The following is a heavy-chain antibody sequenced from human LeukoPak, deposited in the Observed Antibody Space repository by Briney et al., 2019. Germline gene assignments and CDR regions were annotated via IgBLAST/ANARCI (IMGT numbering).Heavy chain of an antibody. Sequence: SETLSLTCTVSGGSISSSSYCWGWIRQPPGKGLESIGSIYYSGSTYCNPSLKSRVTISVDTSKNQFSLKLSSVTAADTAVYYCAREPVVPAAPRDWYFDLWSRGTLVTVSS. V-gene: IGHV4-39*07. J-gene: IGHJ2*01. CDR3: AREPVVPAAPRDWYFDL. CDR1: GGSISSSSYC. CDR2: IYYSGST. D-gene: IGHD2-2*01.